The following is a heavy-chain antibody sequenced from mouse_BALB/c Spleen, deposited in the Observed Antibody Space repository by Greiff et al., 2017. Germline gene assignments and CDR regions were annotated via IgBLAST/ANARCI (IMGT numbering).Heavy chain of an antibody. J-gene: IGHJ3*01. CDR3: ATWDEGFAD. V-gene: IGHV1-7*01. D-gene: IGHD4-1*01. CDR1: GYTFTSYW. Sequence: VQLQQSGAELAKPGASVKMSCKASGYTFTSYWMHWVKQRPGQGLEWIGYINPSTGYTEYNQKFKDKATLTADKSSSTAYMQLSSLSSEDSAVFYCATWDEGFADWGQGTLVTVSA. CDR2: INPSTGYT.